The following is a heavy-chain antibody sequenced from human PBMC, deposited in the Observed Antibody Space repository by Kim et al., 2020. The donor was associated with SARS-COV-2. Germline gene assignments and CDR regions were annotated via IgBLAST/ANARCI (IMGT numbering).Heavy chain of an antibody. D-gene: IGHD3-22*01. CDR2: ISYDGSNK. Sequence: GGSLRLSCAASGFTFSSYGMHRVRQAPGKGLEWVAVISYDGSNKYYADSVKGRFTISRDNSKNTLYLQMNSLRAEDTAVYYCARKPNDSSGYYPLDYWGQGTLVTVSS. J-gene: IGHJ4*02. V-gene: IGHV3-33*05. CDR1: GFTFSSYG. CDR3: ARKPNDSSGYYPLDY.